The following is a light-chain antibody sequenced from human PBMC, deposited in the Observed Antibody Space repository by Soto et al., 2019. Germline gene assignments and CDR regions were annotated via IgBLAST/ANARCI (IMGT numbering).Light chain of an antibody. Sequence: EVVMTQSPATLSVSPGDSATLSCRASEGVGTNLAWYQQTPGQGPRLLIYATSTRATGIQARFSGRGSGTEFTLTNSGLQSEDFAIYYCQQYNKGPPWTFGQGTKVEIK. CDR3: QQYNKGPPWT. V-gene: IGKV3-15*01. J-gene: IGKJ1*01. CDR2: ATS. CDR1: EGVGTN.